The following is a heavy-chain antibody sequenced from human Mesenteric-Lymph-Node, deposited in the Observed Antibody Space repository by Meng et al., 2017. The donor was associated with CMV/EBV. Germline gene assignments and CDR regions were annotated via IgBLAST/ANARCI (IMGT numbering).Heavy chain of an antibody. D-gene: IGHD3-10*01. Sequence: SETLSLTCTVSGGSVSSGGYYWSWIRQHPGKGLEWIGYIYYSGSTYYNPSLKSRVTISVDTSKNQFSLKLSSVTAADTAVYYCARDSDYYGSGSYVEGNWFDPWGQGTLVTVSS. CDR3: ARDSDYYGSGSYVEGNWFDP. CDR2: IYYSGST. V-gene: IGHV4-31*03. CDR1: GGSVSSGGYY. J-gene: IGHJ5*02.